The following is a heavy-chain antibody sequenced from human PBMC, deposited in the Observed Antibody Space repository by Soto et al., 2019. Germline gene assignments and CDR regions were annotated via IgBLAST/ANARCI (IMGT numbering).Heavy chain of an antibody. D-gene: IGHD6-13*01. CDR2: IDPSDSYT. CDR1: GYSFTSYW. CDR3: ARRGSSSWSPYYFYGMDV. V-gene: IGHV5-10-1*01. Sequence: GESLKISCKGSGYSFTSYWISRVRQMPGNGLEWMGRIDPSDSYTNYSPSFQGHVTISADKSISTAYLQWSSLKASDTAMYYCARRGSSSWSPYYFYGMDVWGQGTTVTVSS. J-gene: IGHJ6*02.